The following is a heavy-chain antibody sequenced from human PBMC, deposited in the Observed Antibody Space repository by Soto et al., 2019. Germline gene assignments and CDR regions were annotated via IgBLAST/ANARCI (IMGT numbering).Heavy chain of an antibody. CDR1: GFSFSSYA. V-gene: IGHV3-33*01. CDR3: SRDRSWRTGYYSGIDV. Sequence: RGSKSLSCASSGFSFSSYAIHWVRDTPGKWLEWVALMWYDRSHTYYAESVKGRFNISRDESKNMLFLHMSGLRAEDTAVYYCSRDRSWRTGYYSGIDVWGPGTTVTGSS. CDR2: MWYDRSHT. J-gene: IGHJ6*02. D-gene: IGHD1-1*01.